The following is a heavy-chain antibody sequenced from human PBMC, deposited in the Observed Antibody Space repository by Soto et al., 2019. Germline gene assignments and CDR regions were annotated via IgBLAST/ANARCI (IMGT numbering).Heavy chain of an antibody. V-gene: IGHV3-49*03. Sequence: EVQLVESGGGLVQPGRSLRLSCTASGFTFGDYPMSWFRQAPGRGLEWVGYIRTEAYGGTTEHSALVKGRFTISRDDSKSIAYLQMNSLKTEDTAVYYCARAIRLSGDAFDIWGQGTIVTVSS. J-gene: IGHJ3*02. D-gene: IGHD1-26*01. CDR1: GFTFGDYP. CDR3: ARAIRLSGDAFDI. CDR2: IRTEAYGGTT.